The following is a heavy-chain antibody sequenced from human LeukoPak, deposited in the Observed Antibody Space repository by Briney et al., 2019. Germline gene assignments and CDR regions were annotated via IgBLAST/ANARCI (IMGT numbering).Heavy chain of an antibody. CDR2: ISSGGSPI. CDR1: GFTFSDYY. D-gene: IGHD3-22*01. Sequence: GGSLRLSCAASGFTFSDYYMSWIRQAPGRGLEGVSYISSGGSPIYDADSVKGRYTISRDNAKTSLYLQMNSRRADDTAVYYCAREDYSDSSGLVDYWGQGTLVTVSS. V-gene: IGHV3-11*04. CDR3: AREDYSDSSGLVDY. J-gene: IGHJ4*02.